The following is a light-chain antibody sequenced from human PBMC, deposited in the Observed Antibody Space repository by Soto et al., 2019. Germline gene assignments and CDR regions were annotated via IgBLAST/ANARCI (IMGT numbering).Light chain of an antibody. J-gene: IGKJ1*01. CDR1: QSINNNY. Sequence: EIVFTQSPDTLSLSPGERATLSCRASQSINNNYLAWHQQKPGQAPRLLIYAASSRATGIPDRFSGSGSGTDFTLTISRREPGVFAVYYCQQYGRPPRTFGQGTKV. V-gene: IGKV3-20*01. CDR2: AAS. CDR3: QQYGRPPRT.